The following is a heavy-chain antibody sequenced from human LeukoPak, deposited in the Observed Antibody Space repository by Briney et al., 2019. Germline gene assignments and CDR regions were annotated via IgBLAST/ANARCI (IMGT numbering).Heavy chain of an antibody. V-gene: IGHV3-33*01. CDR3: ARMGQWLAFFDY. Sequence: GGSLRLSCAASGFTFSSYGMHWVRQAPGKGLEWVAVIWYDGSNKYYADSVKGRFTISRGNSKNTLYLQMNSLRAEDTAVYYCARMGQWLAFFDYWGQGTLVTVSS. J-gene: IGHJ4*02. CDR2: IWYDGSNK. CDR1: GFTFSSYG. D-gene: IGHD6-19*01.